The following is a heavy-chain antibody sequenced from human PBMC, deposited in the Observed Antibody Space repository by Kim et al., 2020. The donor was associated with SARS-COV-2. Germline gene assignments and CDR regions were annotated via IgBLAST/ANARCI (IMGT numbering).Heavy chain of an antibody. CDR3: ASQYYDFWSSDYFQH. CDR1: GFTFSSYW. V-gene: IGHV3-7*03. D-gene: IGHD3-3*01. CDR2: IKQDGSEK. Sequence: GGSLRLSCAASGFTFSSYWMSWVRQAPGKGLEWVANIKQDGSEKYYVDSVKGRFTISRDNAKNSLYLQMNSLRAEDTAVYYCASQYYDFWSSDYFQHWGQGTLVTVSS. J-gene: IGHJ1*01.